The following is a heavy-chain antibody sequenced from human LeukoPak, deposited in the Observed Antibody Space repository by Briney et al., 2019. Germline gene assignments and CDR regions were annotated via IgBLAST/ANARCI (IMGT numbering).Heavy chain of an antibody. CDR2: INNHDGNT. Sequence: GGSLRLSCAASGFTFRKYVMTCVRQAPGKGLEWVSGINNHDGNTYNADSVGGRFIISRDDSKNTLYLQMNSLRAEDTAVYYCARDYYDSGSYGGISFDYWGQGTLVTVSS. D-gene: IGHD3-10*01. J-gene: IGHJ4*02. V-gene: IGHV3-23*01. CDR3: ARDYYDSGSYGGISFDY. CDR1: GFTFRKYV.